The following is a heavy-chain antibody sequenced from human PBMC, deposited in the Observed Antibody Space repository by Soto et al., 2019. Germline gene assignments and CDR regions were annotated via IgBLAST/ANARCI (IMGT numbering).Heavy chain of an antibody. CDR2: ISSSTNTI. CDR3: ARQLGSPSAGDFDY. D-gene: IGHD3-3*02. Sequence: EVQLVESGGGLVQPGGSLRLSCAASNFTFSRYSMNWFRQAPGKGLEWVSYISSSTNTIYYADSVKGRFTISRDNAKSSRYLQMKSLRDEDKAVYYCARQLGSPSAGDFDYWGQGTLVTVSS. V-gene: IGHV3-48*02. J-gene: IGHJ4*02. CDR1: NFTFSRYS.